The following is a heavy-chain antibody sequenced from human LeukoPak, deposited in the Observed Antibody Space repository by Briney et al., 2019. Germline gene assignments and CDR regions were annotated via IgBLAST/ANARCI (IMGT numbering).Heavy chain of an antibody. CDR3: ARGGALYDFCSGYYGASRGYFDY. CDR2: INPNSGGT. J-gene: IGHJ4*02. D-gene: IGHD3-3*01. CDR1: GYTFTGYY. Sequence: ASVKVSCKASGYTFTGYYMHWVRQAPGQGLEWMGWINPNSGGTNYAQKFQGRVTMTRDTSISTAYMELSRLRSDDTAVYYCARGGALYDFCSGYYGASRGYFDYWGQGTLVTVSS. V-gene: IGHV1-2*02.